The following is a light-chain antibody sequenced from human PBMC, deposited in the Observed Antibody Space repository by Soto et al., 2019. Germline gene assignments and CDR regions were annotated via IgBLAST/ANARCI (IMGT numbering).Light chain of an antibody. J-gene: IGLJ2*01. CDR1: STDVGSYDL. V-gene: IGLV2-23*02. Sequence: QSALTQAASVSGSPGQSITISCTGTSTDVGSYDLVSWYQQEPGKAPKLMIYEVSKRPSGVSNRFSGSKSGNTASLTISGLQAEDEADYYCSSYAGSSTYAVFGGGTKLTVL. CDR3: SSYAGSSTYAV. CDR2: EVS.